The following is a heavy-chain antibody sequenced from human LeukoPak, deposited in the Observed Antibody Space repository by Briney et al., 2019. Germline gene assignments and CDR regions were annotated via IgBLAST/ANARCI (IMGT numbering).Heavy chain of an antibody. J-gene: IGHJ4*02. CDR1: GVSINDYY. D-gene: IGHD2-21*01. CDR2: ISHTEGT. CDR3: ARIRCGHSGSVCYNH. Sequence: SETLSLTRGVFGVSINDYYWSGIRQSPGKGLEWIGEISHTEGTRYNPSLERRVTMSVDASENHLSLNLIFVSRADTAVYYCARIRCGHSGSVCYNHWGLGTLVTVSS. V-gene: IGHV4-34*01.